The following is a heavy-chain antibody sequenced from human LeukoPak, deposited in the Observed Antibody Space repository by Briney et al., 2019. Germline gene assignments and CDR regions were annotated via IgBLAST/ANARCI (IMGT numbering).Heavy chain of an antibody. CDR1: GGSISSYF. J-gene: IGHJ4*02. V-gene: IGHV4-4*07. Sequence: PSEALSLTCTVSGGSISSYFWGWIRQPAGMGLEWIGRIYTSGSPNYNPSLKSRVTMSVDTSKNQFSLKLNSVTAADTAVYYCARERGDCSSTSCYPYYFDSWGREPWSPSPQ. CDR2: IYTSGSP. D-gene: IGHD2-2*01. CDR3: ARERGDCSSTSCYPYYFDS.